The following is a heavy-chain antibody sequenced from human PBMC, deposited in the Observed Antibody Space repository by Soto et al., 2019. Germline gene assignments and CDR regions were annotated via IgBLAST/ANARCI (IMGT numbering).Heavy chain of an antibody. J-gene: IGHJ4*02. V-gene: IGHV2-26*01. Sequence: QVTLKESGPVLVKPTETLTLTCTVSGFSLSNARMGVSWIRQPPGKALEWLAHSFSNDKKSYSTSLKNRLTIAKDTAKSQVVLTMTNMDPVDTATYYCARMSPLTMVRGVLWDFDYWGQGTLVTVSS. D-gene: IGHD3-10*01. CDR2: SFSNDKK. CDR1: GFSLSNARMG. CDR3: ARMSPLTMVRGVLWDFDY.